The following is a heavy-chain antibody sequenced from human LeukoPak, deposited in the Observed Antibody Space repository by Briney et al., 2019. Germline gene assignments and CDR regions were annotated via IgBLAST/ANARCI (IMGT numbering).Heavy chain of an antibody. CDR3: ARGYPADTAMAPGWFDP. D-gene: IGHD5-18*01. J-gene: IGHJ5*02. CDR2: IYSGGST. Sequence: PGGSLRLSCAASGFTVSSNYMSWVRQAPGKGLEWVSVIYSGGSTYYADSVKGRFTISRHNSKNTLYLQMNSLRAEDTAVYYCARGYPADTAMAPGWFDPWGQGTLVTVSS. V-gene: IGHV3-53*04. CDR1: GFTVSSNY.